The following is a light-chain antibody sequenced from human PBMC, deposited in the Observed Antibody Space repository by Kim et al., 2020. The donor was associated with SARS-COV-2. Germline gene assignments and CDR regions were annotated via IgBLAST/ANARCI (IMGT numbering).Light chain of an antibody. V-gene: IGKV1-16*01. CDR1: QGISDY. CDR2: GAS. CDR3: QQYSDFPLT. J-gene: IGKJ5*01. Sequence: DIQMTQSPSSLSASVGDRVTITCRASQGISDYLAWFQQIPGKAPKSLIYGASILQPDVSPRFSGSGSGTEFSLTISSLQPEDFATYYCQQYSDFPLTFGQGTRLEIK.